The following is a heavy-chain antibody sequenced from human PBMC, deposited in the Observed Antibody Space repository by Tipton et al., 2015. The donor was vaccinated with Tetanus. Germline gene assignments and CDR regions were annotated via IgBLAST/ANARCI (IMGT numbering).Heavy chain of an antibody. J-gene: IGHJ6*02. CDR3: ARDNRVPLRFGELLEFYYYYGMDV. CDR2: IYTNGTT. V-gene: IGHV4-4*07. Sequence: LRLSCTVSGGSMISYYWSWIRQPAGKGLEWIGRIYTNGTTNYNPSLKSRVTMSLDTSKNQFSLKLNSVTAADTAVYYCARDNRVPLRFGELLEFYYYYGMDVWGQGP. CDR1: GGSMISYY. D-gene: IGHD3-10*01.